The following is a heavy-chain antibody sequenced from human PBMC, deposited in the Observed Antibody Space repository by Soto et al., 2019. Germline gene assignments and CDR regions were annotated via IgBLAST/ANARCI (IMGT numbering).Heavy chain of an antibody. CDR3: ARDQLYYNDISGRPLNAFDV. CDR2: ITAGGDGT. D-gene: IGHD3-22*01. V-gene: IGHV3-23*01. J-gene: IGHJ3*01. Sequence: PGGSLRLSCEASGITFSNYMMTWIRQAPGKGLEWVSTITAGGDGTYYADSVKGRFTISRDNAKNSLYLQMNSLRAEDTAVYYCARDQLYYNDISGRPLNAFDVWGQGTMVTVSS. CDR1: GITFSNYM.